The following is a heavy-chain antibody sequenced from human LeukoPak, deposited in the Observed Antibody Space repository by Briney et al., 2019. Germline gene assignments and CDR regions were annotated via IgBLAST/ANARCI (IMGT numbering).Heavy chain of an antibody. D-gene: IGHD3-22*01. CDR3: ARDTSYYYDSSGPYPDDAFDI. Sequence: SETLSLTCTVSGGSISSYYWSWIRQPPGKGLEWIGYIYYSGSTNYNPSLKSRVTISVDTSKNQFSLKLSSVTAADTAVYYCARDTSYYYDSSGPYPDDAFDIWGQGTMVTVSS. CDR2: IYYSGST. CDR1: GGSISSYY. V-gene: IGHV4-59*01. J-gene: IGHJ3*02.